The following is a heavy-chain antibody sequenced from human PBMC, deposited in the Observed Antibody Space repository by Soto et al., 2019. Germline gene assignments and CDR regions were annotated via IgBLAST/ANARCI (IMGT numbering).Heavy chain of an antibody. D-gene: IGHD3-16*01. V-gene: IGHV4-31*03. J-gene: IGHJ4*02. CDR2: IYYSGST. CDR3: ARMGDYESLHGRAYYFDY. CDR1: GGSISSGGYY. Sequence: QVQLQESGPGLVKPSQTLSLTCTVSGGSISSGGYYWSWIRQHPGKGLEWIGYIYYSGSTYYNPSLKSRVIISVDTSKNQFSLKLSSVTAADTAVYYCARMGDYESLHGRAYYFDYWGQGTLVTVSS.